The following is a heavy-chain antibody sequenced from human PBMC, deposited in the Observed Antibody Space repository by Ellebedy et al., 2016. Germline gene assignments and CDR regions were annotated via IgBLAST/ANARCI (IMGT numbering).Heavy chain of an antibody. Sequence: GESLKISCAASGFTFSNYWMSWVRQAPGKGLEWVANIKPDGSENDYVKSVKGRFTISRDNARDSLYLQMNSLRVEDTAVYYCARDAYWGQGTLVTVSS. CDR1: GFTFSNYW. CDR3: ARDAY. CDR2: IKPDGSEN. J-gene: IGHJ4*02. V-gene: IGHV3-7*03.